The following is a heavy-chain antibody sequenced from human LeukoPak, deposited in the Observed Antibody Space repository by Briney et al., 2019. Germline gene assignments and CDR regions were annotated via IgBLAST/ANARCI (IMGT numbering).Heavy chain of an antibody. CDR2: ISYDGSNK. CDR3: ARRLIAAAYPDY. D-gene: IGHD6-13*01. Sequence: GRSLRLSCAASGFTFSSYGMHWVRQAPGKGLEWVAVISYDGSNKYYADSVKGRFTISRDNSKNTLYLQMNSLRAEDTAVYYCARRLIAAAYPDYWGQGTLVTVSS. V-gene: IGHV3-30*03. J-gene: IGHJ4*02. CDR1: GFTFSSYG.